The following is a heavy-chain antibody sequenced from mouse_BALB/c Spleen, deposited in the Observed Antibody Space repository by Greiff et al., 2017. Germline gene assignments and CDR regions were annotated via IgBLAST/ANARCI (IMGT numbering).Heavy chain of an antibody. J-gene: IGHJ4*01. D-gene: IGHD2-3*01. CDR3: ARHGYDGYYYAMDY. CDR2: ISSGGSYT. Sequence: EVKVVESGGGLVKPGGSLKLSCAASGFTFSSYAMSWVRQTPEKRLEWVATISSGGSYTYYPDSVKGRFTISRDNAKNTLYLQMSSLRSEDTAMYYCARHGYDGYYYAMDYWGQGTSVTVSS. CDR1: GFTFSSYA. V-gene: IGHV5-9-3*01.